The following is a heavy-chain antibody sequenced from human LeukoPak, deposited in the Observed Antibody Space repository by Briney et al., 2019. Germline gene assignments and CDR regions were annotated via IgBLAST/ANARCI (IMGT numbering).Heavy chain of an antibody. Sequence: GGSLRLSCAASGFTFSSYWMHWVRQAPGKGLVWVSRINGDGSSTSYADSVKGRFTISRDNAKNTLYLQTNSLRADDTAVYYCTRDMSPAHFWGQGTLVTVSS. CDR2: INGDGSST. V-gene: IGHV3-74*01. D-gene: IGHD3-10*02. CDR1: GFTFSSYW. CDR3: TRDMSPAHF. J-gene: IGHJ4*02.